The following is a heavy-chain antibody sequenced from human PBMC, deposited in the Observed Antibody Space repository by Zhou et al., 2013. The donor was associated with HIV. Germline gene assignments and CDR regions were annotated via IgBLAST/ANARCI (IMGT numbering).Heavy chain of an antibody. CDR1: GGTFRTYG. V-gene: IGHV1-69*05. J-gene: IGHJ5*02. D-gene: IGHD2-2*01. Sequence: QVQLVQSGAEVKKPGSAVKVSCKAFGGTFRTYGISWVRQAPGQGLEWLGSDIPIFGTPSYSENFQGRVTITTDESTNTTYLELSSLKSEDTAVYYCVKEGSCHGTSCQTGWFDPWGQGTLVTVSS. CDR3: VKEGSCHGTSCQTGWFDP. CDR2: DIPIFGTP.